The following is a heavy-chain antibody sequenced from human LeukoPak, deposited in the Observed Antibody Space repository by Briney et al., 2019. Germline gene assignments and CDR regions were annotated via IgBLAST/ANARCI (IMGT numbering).Heavy chain of an antibody. CDR1: GGSISSGGYY. D-gene: IGHD2-15*01. CDR3: ARELPLAWYFDL. V-gene: IGHV4-31*03. J-gene: IGHJ2*01. CDR2: IYYSGCT. Sequence: SQTLSLTCTVSGGSISSGGYYWSWIRQHPGKGLEWLGYIYYSGCTYYNPSLKSRVTISVDTSKNQFSLKLSSVTAADTAVYYCARELPLAWYFDLWGRGTLVTVSS.